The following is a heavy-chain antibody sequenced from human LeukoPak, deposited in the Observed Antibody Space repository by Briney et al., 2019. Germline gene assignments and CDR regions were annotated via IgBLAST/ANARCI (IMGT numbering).Heavy chain of an antibody. J-gene: IGHJ6*02. V-gene: IGHV4-61*05. CDR1: GGSINTTTYY. Sequence: SETLSLTCTVSGGSINTTTYYWGWIRQPPGKGLEWIGYIYYSGSTNYNPSLKSRVTISVDTSKNQFSLKLSSVTAADTAVYYCARHLIYDFWSGYPVYYYYYGMDVWGQGTTVTVSS. D-gene: IGHD3-3*01. CDR3: ARHLIYDFWSGYPVYYYYYGMDV. CDR2: IYYSGST.